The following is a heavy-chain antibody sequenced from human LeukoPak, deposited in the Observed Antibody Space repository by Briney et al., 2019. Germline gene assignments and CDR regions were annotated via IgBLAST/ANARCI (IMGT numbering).Heavy chain of an antibody. J-gene: IGHJ4*02. D-gene: IGHD5-24*01. CDR2: IWNDGCNN. V-gene: IGHV3-33*01. CDR3: ASSMAYNCLDY. CDR1: GFTFSSFG. Sequence: GRSLRLSCAASGFTFSSFGMHWVRQAPGKGLEWVAVIWNDGCNNYYADSVKGRFTISRDNAKTTLYLQMNSLRPEDTAVYYCASSMAYNCLDYWGQGTLVTVSS.